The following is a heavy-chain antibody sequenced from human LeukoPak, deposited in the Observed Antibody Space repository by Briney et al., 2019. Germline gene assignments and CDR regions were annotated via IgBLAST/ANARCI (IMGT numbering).Heavy chain of an antibody. CDR2: TYYTGST. Sequence: SETLSLTCTVSAGSIGHHSWNWLRQPPGKGLEWIGYTYYTGSTNYHPSLKSRVTISVDTSKNQFSLKLSSVTAADTAVYYCARSPSRIEGLDYWGQGTLVTVSS. CDR1: AGSIGHHS. CDR3: ARSPSRIEGLDY. V-gene: IGHV4-59*11. D-gene: IGHD2-2*01. J-gene: IGHJ4*02.